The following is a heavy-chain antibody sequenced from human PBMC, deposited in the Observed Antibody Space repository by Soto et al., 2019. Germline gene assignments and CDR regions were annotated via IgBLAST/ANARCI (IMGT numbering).Heavy chain of an antibody. CDR1: GGSISSYY. D-gene: IGHD6-6*01. J-gene: IGHJ4*02. V-gene: IGHV4-59*01. Sequence: ETLSLTCTVSGGSISSYYWSWIRQPPGKGLEWIGYIYYSGSTNYNPSLKSRVTISVDTSKNQFSLKLSSVTAADTAVYYCARDLSRIAARRGSGFDYWGQGTLVTVSS. CDR2: IYYSGST. CDR3: ARDLSRIAARRGSGFDY.